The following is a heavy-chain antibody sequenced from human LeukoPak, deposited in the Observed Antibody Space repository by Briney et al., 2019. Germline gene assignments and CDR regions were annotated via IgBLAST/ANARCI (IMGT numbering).Heavy chain of an antibody. CDR1: GFTFSSYG. J-gene: IGHJ4*02. Sequence: PGRSLRLSCAASGFTFSSYGMLWVRQAPGKGLEWVSAISGSGVSTYSADSVKGRFTTSRDNSENTVYLQMNSLRAEDTAMYYCAKDPTVGPTNYFDYWGQGTLVTVSS. V-gene: IGHV3-23*01. CDR3: AKDPTVGPTNYFDY. D-gene: IGHD1-26*01. CDR2: ISGSGVST.